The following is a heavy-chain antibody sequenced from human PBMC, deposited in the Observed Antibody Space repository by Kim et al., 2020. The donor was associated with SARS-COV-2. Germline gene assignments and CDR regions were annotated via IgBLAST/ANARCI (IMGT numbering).Heavy chain of an antibody. CDR3: ARQERQWLVGRWFDP. CDR1: GYSFTSYW. V-gene: IGHV5-10-1*01. Sequence: GESLKISCKGSGYSFTSYWISWVRQMPGKGLEWMGRIDPSDSYTNYSPSFQGNVTISADKSISTAYLQWSSLKASDTAMYYCARQERQWLVGRWFDPWGQGTLVTVSS. J-gene: IGHJ5*02. D-gene: IGHD6-19*01. CDR2: IDPSDSYT.